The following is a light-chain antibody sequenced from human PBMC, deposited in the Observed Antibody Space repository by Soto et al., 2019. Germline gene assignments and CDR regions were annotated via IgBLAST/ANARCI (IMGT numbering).Light chain of an antibody. Sequence: QAVVTQEPSLTVSPGGTVTLTCDSRSGAVTSGHYPYWFQQKPGQAPRTLIYDTSNKHSWTPARFSGSLLGGKAALTLSGAQPEDEADYYCLLYYGGVRLFGGGTKLTVL. CDR2: DTS. CDR1: SGAVTSGHY. CDR3: LLYYGGVRL. V-gene: IGLV7-46*01. J-gene: IGLJ2*01.